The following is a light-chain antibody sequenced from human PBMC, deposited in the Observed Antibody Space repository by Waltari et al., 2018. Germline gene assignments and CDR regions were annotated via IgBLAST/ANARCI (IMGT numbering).Light chain of an antibody. J-gene: IGKJ4*01. CDR3: QQYSTVPVT. V-gene: IGKV4-1*01. Sequence: DIVMTQSPDSLAVSLGERATINCVSSQRILSASNNKNYIAWYQQKPGQPPKLLIHWASTRQSGVPDRFSASGSGTDFTLTISSLQAEDVAVYYCQQYSTVPVTFGGGTKVEIK. CDR2: WAS. CDR1: QRILSASNNKNY.